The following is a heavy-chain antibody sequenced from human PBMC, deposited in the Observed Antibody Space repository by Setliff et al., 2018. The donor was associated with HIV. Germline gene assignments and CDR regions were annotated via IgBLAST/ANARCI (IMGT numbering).Heavy chain of an antibody. V-gene: IGHV3-15*07. J-gene: IGHJ4*02. Sequence: GGSLRLSCAASGFTFSNAWMNWVRQAPGKGLEWVGRIKSKTDGGTTDYAAPVKGRFTISRDDSKNTLYLQVNSLRTEDTAVYYCAKAHGMSFGELQIGYWGQGTLVTVSS. CDR3: AKAHGMSFGELQIGY. CDR1: GFTFSNAW. CDR2: IKSKTDGGTT. D-gene: IGHD3-10*01.